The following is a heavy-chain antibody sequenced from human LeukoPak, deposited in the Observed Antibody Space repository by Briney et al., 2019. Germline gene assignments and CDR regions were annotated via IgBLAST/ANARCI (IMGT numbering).Heavy chain of an antibody. J-gene: IGHJ5*02. CDR3: ARDAPNYCDSSGYYHAGFDP. CDR1: GFSFSSYV. D-gene: IGHD3-22*01. V-gene: IGHV3-21*01. Sequence: GGSLRLSCAASGFSFSSYVINWVRQAPGKGLEWVSSISSSSSYIYYADSVKGRFTISRDNAKNSLYLQMNSLRAEDTAVYYRARDAPNYCDSSGYYHAGFDPWGQGTLVTVSS. CDR2: ISSSSSYI.